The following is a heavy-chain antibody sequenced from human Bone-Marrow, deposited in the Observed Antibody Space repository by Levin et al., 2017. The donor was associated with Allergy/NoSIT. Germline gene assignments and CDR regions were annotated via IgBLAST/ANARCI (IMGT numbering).Heavy chain of an antibody. CDR2: ISSSSSYT. Sequence: SCAASGFTFSDYYMSWIRQAPGKGLEWVSYISSSSSYTNYADSVKGRFTISRDNAKNSLYLQMNSLRAEDTAVYYCARVNYGDDGNFDYWGQGTLVTVSS. CDR1: GFTFSDYY. CDR3: ARVNYGDDGNFDY. D-gene: IGHD4-17*01. J-gene: IGHJ4*02. V-gene: IGHV3-11*06.